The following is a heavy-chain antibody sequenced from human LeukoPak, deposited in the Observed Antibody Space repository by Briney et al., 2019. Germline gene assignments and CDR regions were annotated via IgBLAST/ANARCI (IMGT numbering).Heavy chain of an antibody. J-gene: IGHJ3*02. V-gene: IGHV5-51*01. CDR3: ARSETVVDAFDI. D-gene: IGHD2-15*01. CDR1: GYSFTSYW. CDR2: IYPGDSDT. Sequence: GESLKISCKGSGYSFTSYWIGWVGPMPGKGLEWMWIIYPGDSDTRYSPSFQGQVTISADKYISTAYLQWSRLKASDTAMYYCARSETVVDAFDIWGQGTMVTVSS.